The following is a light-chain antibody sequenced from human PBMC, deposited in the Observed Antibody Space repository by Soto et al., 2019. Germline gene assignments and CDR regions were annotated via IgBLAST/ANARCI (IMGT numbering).Light chain of an antibody. CDR1: QSISSY. J-gene: IGKJ1*01. V-gene: IGKV1-39*01. Sequence: DIQMTQSPSSLSASVGDRVTITCRASQSISSYLNWYQQKPGKAPKLLIYAASSLQSGVPSRFSGSGSGTDFTLTISSLQPEDFATYYCQKSYSTPWKCGQGTKGAIK. CDR2: AAS. CDR3: QKSYSTPWK.